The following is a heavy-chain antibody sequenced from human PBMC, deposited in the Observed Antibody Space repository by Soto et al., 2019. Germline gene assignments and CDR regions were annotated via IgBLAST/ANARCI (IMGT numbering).Heavy chain of an antibody. CDR3: SRERTPNHFDY. CDR2: TYSLGGT. CDR1: GDSIRSGAFY. J-gene: IGHJ4*02. V-gene: IGHV4-31*03. Sequence: QVQLQESGPGLVKPSQTLSLTCTVSGDSIRSGAFYWSWIRQHPGKGLEWIGYTYSLGGTHYNPSLERRASRSVDTSKNQFSLNLNSVTAADTAVYYCSRERTPNHFDYWGQGALVTVSS.